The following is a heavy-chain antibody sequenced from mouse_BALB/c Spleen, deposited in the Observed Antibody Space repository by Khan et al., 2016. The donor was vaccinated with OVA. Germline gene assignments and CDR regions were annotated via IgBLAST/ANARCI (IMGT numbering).Heavy chain of an antibody. V-gene: IGHV9-1*02. CDR1: GYTFTNYG. CDR3: ARGASYWYSDV. J-gene: IGHJ1*01. CDR2: INTYTGEP. Sequence: QIQLVQSGPELKKPGETVKISCKASGYTFTNYGMNWVKQAPGKGLKWMGWINTYTGEPTYTGDLKGRVAFSLVTSASTAYLQINNLKNEDMATYFCARGASYWYSDVCGAVTTVTVSS.